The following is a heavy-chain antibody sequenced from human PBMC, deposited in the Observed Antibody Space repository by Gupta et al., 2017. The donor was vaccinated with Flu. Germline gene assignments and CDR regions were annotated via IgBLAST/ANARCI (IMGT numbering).Heavy chain of an antibody. J-gene: IGHJ3*01. V-gene: IGHV3-9*01. CDR2: ISWNIDTI. Sequence: VRQAPGKGLEWVSRISWNIDTIGYADSVKGRFTLSRDTAKNSLYLQMNSLRPEDTALYYCVKDRGYTWDAIDFWGQGTMVTVSS. CDR3: VKDRGYTWDAIDF. D-gene: IGHD6-13*01.